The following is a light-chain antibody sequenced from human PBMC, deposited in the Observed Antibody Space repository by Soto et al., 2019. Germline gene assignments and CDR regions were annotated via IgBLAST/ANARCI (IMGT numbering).Light chain of an antibody. CDR3: TTWDNSLSGWV. J-gene: IGLJ3*02. Sequence: QSVLTQPPSASGTPGQRVIISCSGSSSNIGSNYVYWYQQLPGTAPKLLIYTNSQRPSGVPDRFSGSNSGTSASLAISGLRSEDEAHYHCTTWDNSLSGWVFGGGTKLTVL. CDR2: TNS. V-gene: IGLV1-47*01. CDR1: SSNIGSNY.